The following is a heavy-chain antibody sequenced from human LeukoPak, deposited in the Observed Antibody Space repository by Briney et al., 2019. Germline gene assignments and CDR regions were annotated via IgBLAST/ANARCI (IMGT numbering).Heavy chain of an antibody. V-gene: IGHV1-18*01. CDR3: ARDHCSSTSCYIWFDP. J-gene: IGHJ5*02. CDR2: ISACNGNT. Sequence: GASVKVSCKASGYTFTSYGISWVRQAPGQGLEWMGWISACNGNTNYAQKLQGRVTMTTDTSTSTAYMELRSLRSDDTAVYYCARDHCSSTSCYIWFDPWGQGTLVTVSS. CDR1: GYTFTSYG. D-gene: IGHD2-2*02.